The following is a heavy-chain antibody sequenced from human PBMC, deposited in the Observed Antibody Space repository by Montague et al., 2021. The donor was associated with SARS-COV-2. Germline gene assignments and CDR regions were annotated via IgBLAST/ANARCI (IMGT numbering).Heavy chain of an antibody. V-gene: IGHV3-21*01. J-gene: IGHJ4*02. CDR1: GFTFSSYS. D-gene: IGHD3-3*01. CDR2: ISSSNSYI. Sequence: SLRLSCAASGFTFSSYSMNWVRQAPGKGLEWVSSISSSNSYIYYADSVKGRFTISRDNAKNSLYLQMNSLRAEDTAVYYCARDRGINDFWSGPYFDYWGQGTLVTVSS. CDR3: ARDRGINDFWSGPYFDY.